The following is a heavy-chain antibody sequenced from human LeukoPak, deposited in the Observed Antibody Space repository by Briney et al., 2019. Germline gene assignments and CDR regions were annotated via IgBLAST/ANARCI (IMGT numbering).Heavy chain of an antibody. J-gene: IGHJ3*02. Sequence: GASVKVSCKASRYTFTDYYMHWVRQAPGQGLEWMGWINPNSGGTNYAQKFQGRVTMTRDTSLSTAYMELSRLRCDDTAVYYCATYRSSSYGDAFDIWGQGTMVTVSS. CDR2: INPNSGGT. CDR3: ATYRSSSYGDAFDI. V-gene: IGHV1-2*02. CDR1: RYTFTDYY. D-gene: IGHD6-6*01.